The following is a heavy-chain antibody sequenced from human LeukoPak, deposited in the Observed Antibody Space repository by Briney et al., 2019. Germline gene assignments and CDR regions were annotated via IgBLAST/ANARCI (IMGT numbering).Heavy chain of an antibody. D-gene: IGHD4-17*01. CDR3: ARLTYGEKFEY. CDR1: GFTVSGNY. J-gene: IGHJ4*02. V-gene: IGHV3-53*01. CDR2: ISSDGNT. Sequence: GGSLRLSCAASGFTVSGNYMSWVRQAPGKGLEWVSAISSDGNTYYADSVKGRFTISRDNSKNTLYLQMNSLRAEDTAVYYCARLTYGEKFEYWGQGTLVTVSS.